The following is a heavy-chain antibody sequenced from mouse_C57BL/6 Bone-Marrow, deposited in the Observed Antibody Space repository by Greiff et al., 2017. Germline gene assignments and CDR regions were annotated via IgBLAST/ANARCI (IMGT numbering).Heavy chain of an antibody. CDR3: TISNYDYFDY. J-gene: IGHJ2*01. Sequence: EVQLQQSGAELVRPGASVKLSCTASGFTIKDDYMHWVKQRPEQGLEWIGWIDPENGDTEYASKFQGKATITADTSSNTAYLQLSSLTSEDTAVYYCTISNYDYFDYWGQGTTLTVSA. CDR2: IDPENGDT. D-gene: IGHD2-5*01. V-gene: IGHV14-4*01. CDR1: GFTIKDDY.